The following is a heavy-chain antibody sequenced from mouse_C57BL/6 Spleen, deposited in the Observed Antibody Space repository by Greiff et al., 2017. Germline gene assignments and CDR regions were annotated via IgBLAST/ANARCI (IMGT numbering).Heavy chain of an antibody. Sequence: QVQLKQPGAELVKPGASVKLSCKASGYTFTSYWMHWVKQRPGQGLEWIGMIHPNSGSTNYNEKFKSKATLTVDKSSSTAYMQLSSLTSEDSAVYYCARSPSYYTNHFDYWGQGTTLTVSS. D-gene: IGHD2-12*01. CDR2: IHPNSGST. J-gene: IGHJ2*01. V-gene: IGHV1-64*01. CDR1: GYTFTSYW. CDR3: ARSPSYYTNHFDY.